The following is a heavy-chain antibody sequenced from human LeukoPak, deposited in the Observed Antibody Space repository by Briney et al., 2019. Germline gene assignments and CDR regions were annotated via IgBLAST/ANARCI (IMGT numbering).Heavy chain of an antibody. Sequence: ASVKVSCKASGYTFTGYYMHWVRQAPGQGLEWMGWINPNSGGTNYAQKFQGRVTMTRDTSISTAYMELSRLRSDDTAVYYCARVGAYDILTGYYEAGDFDYWGQGTLVTVSS. J-gene: IGHJ4*02. CDR2: INPNSGGT. D-gene: IGHD3-9*01. CDR3: ARVGAYDILTGYYEAGDFDY. CDR1: GYTFTGYY. V-gene: IGHV1-2*02.